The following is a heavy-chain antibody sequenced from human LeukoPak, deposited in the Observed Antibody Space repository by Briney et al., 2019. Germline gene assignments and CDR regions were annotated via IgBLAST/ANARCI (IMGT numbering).Heavy chain of an antibody. CDR1: GFTFADYA. CDR3: AKDMRYFDWLLYPDAFDI. V-gene: IGHV3-9*01. J-gene: IGHJ3*02. D-gene: IGHD3-9*01. Sequence: GGSLRLSCAASGFTFADYAMHWVRQAPGKGLEWVSGISWNSGSIGYADSVKGRFTISRDNAKNSLYLQMNSLRAEDTALYYCAKDMRYFDWLLYPDAFDIWGQGTMVTVSS. CDR2: ISWNSGSI.